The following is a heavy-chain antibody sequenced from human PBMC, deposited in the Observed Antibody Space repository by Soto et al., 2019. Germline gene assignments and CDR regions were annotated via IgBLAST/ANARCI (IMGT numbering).Heavy chain of an antibody. Sequence: EVQLLESGGGLVQPGGSLRLSCAASGFTFSSYAMSWVRQAPGKGLEWVSGISGSGGSTYYADSVKGRFTISRDNSKNRLYQQTSSLGAADTAVDYGAKEGGYIDGYDAMDVWGQGTTVTVSS. CDR3: AKEGGYIDGYDAMDV. D-gene: IGHD5-18*01. CDR2: ISGSGGST. V-gene: IGHV3-23*01. J-gene: IGHJ6*02. CDR1: GFTFSSYA.